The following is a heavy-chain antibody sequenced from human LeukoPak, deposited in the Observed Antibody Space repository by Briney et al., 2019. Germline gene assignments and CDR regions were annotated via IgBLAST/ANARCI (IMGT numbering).Heavy chain of an antibody. CDR3: ARPPSYFDY. J-gene: IGHJ4*02. Sequence: GRYLRLSCAASGFTFSSYAMHGVRQARGKELEWVAVISYDGSNKYYADSVKGRFTISRDNSKNTLYLQMNSLKAEDTSVYYCARPPSYFDYWGQGTLVTVSS. CDR1: GFTFSSYA. V-gene: IGHV3-30-3*01. CDR2: ISYDGSNK.